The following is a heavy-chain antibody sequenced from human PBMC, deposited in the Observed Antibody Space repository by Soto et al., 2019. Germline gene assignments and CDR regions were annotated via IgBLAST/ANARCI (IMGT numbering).Heavy chain of an antibody. J-gene: IGHJ4*02. CDR1: GGSISSNIYY. Sequence: SETLSLTCTVSGGSISSNIYYWVWIRQPPGKGLEWIGNIHYSGSTYYDSSLKSRVTISVDTSKNQFSLKLSSVTAADTAVYYCASNRCGYTFYDYWGQGTLVTVSS. D-gene: IGHD1-1*01. CDR3: ASNRCGYTFYDY. V-gene: IGHV4-39*01. CDR2: IHYSGST.